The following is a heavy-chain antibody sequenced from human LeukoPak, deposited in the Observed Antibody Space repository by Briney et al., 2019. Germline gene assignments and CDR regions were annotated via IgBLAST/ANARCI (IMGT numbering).Heavy chain of an antibody. CDR3: AREASLG. V-gene: IGHV3-48*04. CDR2: IRASSSLI. CDR1: GFDFSASS. Sequence: GGSLRLSCVASGFDFSASSFNYIRQAPGKGLEWVSYIRASSSLISYADSVRGRFTISRDDAKKSVFLQMHSLRADDTAVYYCAREASLGWGQGTVVTVSS. J-gene: IGHJ3*01.